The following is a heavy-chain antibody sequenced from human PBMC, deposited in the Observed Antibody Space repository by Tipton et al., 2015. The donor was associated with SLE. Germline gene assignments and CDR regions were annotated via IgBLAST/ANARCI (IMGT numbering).Heavy chain of an antibody. J-gene: IGHJ4*02. CDR1: GYTFTGYY. CDR3: ARECSGTGCLDH. D-gene: IGHD2-8*02. V-gene: IGHV1-18*04. CDR2: ISANNGDT. Sequence: QLMQSGAEVKKPGASVKVSCKASGYTFTGYYMHWVRQAPGQGLEWMGWISANNGDTKYAQKFQGRVTMTIDTSTTTTYMALRSPRSDDTAIYYCARECSGTGCLDHWGQGTLVTVSS.